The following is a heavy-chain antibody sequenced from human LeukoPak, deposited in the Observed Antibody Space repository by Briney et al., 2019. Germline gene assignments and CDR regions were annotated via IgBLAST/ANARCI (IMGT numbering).Heavy chain of an antibody. CDR2: ISGKSDYI. J-gene: IGHJ4*02. CDR3: ESQRIGATDY. V-gene: IGHV3-21*01. CDR1: GFDFSTYS. Sequence: GGSLRLSCAASGFDFSTYSMNWVRQAPGKGLEWVSSISGKSDYIYYVDSVKGRFTVSRDNAKNSVFLQMNSLRAEDTAVYYCESQRIGATDYWGQGTLVTVSS. D-gene: IGHD3-3*01.